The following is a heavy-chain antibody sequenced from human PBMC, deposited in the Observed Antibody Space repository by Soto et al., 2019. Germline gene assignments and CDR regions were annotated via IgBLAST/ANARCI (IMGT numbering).Heavy chain of an antibody. V-gene: IGHV1-69*13. CDR1: GGTFSSYA. J-gene: IGHJ6*02. Sequence: AASVKVSCKASGGTFSSYAISWVRQAPGQGLEWMGGIIPIFGTANYAQKFQGRVTITADESTSTAYMELSSLRSEDTAVYYCARDYPMVRGVITNYGMDVWGRGTTVTVSS. D-gene: IGHD3-10*01. CDR3: ARDYPMVRGVITNYGMDV. CDR2: IIPIFGTA.